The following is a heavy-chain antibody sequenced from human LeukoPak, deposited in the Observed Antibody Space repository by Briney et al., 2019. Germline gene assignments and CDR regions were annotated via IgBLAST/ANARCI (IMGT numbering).Heavy chain of an antibody. D-gene: IGHD2-15*01. CDR3: AKDSVSQNGIFDPFDI. V-gene: IGHV3-23*03. J-gene: IGHJ3*02. CDR2: IEGDGSGT. Sequence: GGSLRLSCGASGFTFRNYAMTWVRQAPGKGLEWVSSIEGDGSGTYYTDSARGRFIVSRDNSKNTLFLQMNRLRAEDAAVYYCAKDSVSQNGIFDPFDIWGQGTLVTVSA. CDR1: GFTFRNYA.